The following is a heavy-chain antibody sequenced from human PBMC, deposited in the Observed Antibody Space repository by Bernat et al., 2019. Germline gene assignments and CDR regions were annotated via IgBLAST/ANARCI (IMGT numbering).Heavy chain of an antibody. CDR3: ARGQAVRPNTGLNWFDP. CDR2: IYYSGTT. CDR1: GGSISSGGYY. D-gene: IGHD1-14*01. Sequence: QVQLQESGPGLVKPSQTLSLSCIVSGGSISSGGYYWSWIRQHPGKGLEWIGYIYYSGTTYYNPSLKSRVTISVDTSKNQFSLKLKSVTAADTAVYYCARGQAVRPNTGLNWFDPWGQGTLVTVSS. J-gene: IGHJ5*02. V-gene: IGHV4-31*03.